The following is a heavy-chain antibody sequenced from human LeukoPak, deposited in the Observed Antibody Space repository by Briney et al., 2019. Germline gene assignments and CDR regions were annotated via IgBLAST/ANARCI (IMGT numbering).Heavy chain of an antibody. CDR2: IYRSGTT. V-gene: IGHV3-53*01. D-gene: IGHD3-16*01. CDR3: GRDGLINFDY. CDR1: GFTVSRNY. Sequence: GGSLRLSCAASGFTVSRNYMNWVRQAPGKGLEWVSVIYRSGTTYYADSVKGRFTISRDNSKNTLYLQMNSLRAEDTAVYYCGRDGLINFDYWGQGTLVTVSS. J-gene: IGHJ4*02.